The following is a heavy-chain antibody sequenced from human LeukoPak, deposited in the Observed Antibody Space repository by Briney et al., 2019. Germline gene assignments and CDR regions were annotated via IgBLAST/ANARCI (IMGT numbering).Heavy chain of an antibody. CDR2: IKQDGSEK. CDR3: ARALGKLQPYYYYYGLDV. CDR1: GFSFSNYW. Sequence: GGSLRLSRAASGFSFSNYWMSWVRQAPGKGLEWVASIKQDGSEKYYVDSVKGRFTVSRDNGKNSLYLQMNYLRVEDTAVYYCARALGKLQPYYYYYGLDVWGQGTTVTVSS. V-gene: IGHV3-7*01. J-gene: IGHJ6*02. D-gene: IGHD5-24*01.